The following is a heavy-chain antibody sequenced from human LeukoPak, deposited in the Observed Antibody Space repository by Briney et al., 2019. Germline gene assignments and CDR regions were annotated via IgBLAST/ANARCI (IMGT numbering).Heavy chain of an antibody. D-gene: IGHD3-22*01. CDR2: ISAYNGNT. CDR1: GYTFTSYG. CDR3: ARVEELRYYYDSSGSIDY. J-gene: IGHJ4*02. Sequence: ASVKVSCEASGYTFTSYGISWVRQAPGQGLEWMGWISAYNGNTNYAQKLQGRVTMTTDTSTSTAYMELRSLRSDDTAVYYCARVEELRYYYDSSGSIDYWGQGTLVTVSS. V-gene: IGHV1-18*01.